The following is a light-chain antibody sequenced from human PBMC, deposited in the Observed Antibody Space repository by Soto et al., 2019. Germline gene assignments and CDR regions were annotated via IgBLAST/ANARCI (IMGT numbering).Light chain of an antibody. V-gene: IGLV2-8*01. CDR3: SSYAGSNNVV. J-gene: IGLJ2*01. CDR1: SSDVGGYNY. Sequence: QSVLTQPPSASGSPGQSVTISCTGTSSDVGGYNYVSWYQQHPGKAPKLMIYEVSKRPSGVPDRYYGSKSGNTASLTVSGLQAEDVAEYYCSSYAGSNNVVFGGGTKLTVL. CDR2: EVS.